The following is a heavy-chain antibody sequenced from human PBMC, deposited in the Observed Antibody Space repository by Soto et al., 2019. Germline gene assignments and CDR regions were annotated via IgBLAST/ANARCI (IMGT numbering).Heavy chain of an antibody. J-gene: IGHJ3*02. V-gene: IGHV3-23*01. D-gene: IGHD6-19*01. Sequence: EVQLLESGGGLVQPGGSLRLSCAASGFTFTNYAMSWVRQAPGKGLEWVSAISGSGISTFYADSVKGRLTISRDNSKNTLFLQMNSLRAEDTAVYYCAKSPVIPLAMDAFDIWGQGTNGTVSS. CDR3: AKSPVIPLAMDAFDI. CDR2: ISGSGIST. CDR1: GFTFTNYA.